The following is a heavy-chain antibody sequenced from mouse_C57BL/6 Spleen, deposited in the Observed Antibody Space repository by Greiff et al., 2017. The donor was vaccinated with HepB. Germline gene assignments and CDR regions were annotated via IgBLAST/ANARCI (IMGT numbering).Heavy chain of an antibody. V-gene: IGHV1-81*01. CDR3: ANPYYSNYTEFAY. Sequence: LVESGAELARPGASVKLSCKASGYTFTSYGISWVKQRTGQGLEWIGEIYPRSGNTYYNEKFKGKATLTADKSSSTAYVELRSLTSEDSAVYFCANPYYSNYTEFAYWGQGTLVTVSA. CDR1: GYTFTSYG. J-gene: IGHJ3*01. CDR2: IYPRSGNT. D-gene: IGHD2-5*01.